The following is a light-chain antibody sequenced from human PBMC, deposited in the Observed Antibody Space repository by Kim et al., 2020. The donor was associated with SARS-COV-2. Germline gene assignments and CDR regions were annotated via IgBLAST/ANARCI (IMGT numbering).Light chain of an antibody. Sequence: SVSPGKTASITCSGDELGDKYVCWYQQKPGQPPVLVIYHDTKRPSGIPERFSGSNSGNTATLTVSGTQPMDEADYYCQAWDSGAVIFGGGTKVTVL. J-gene: IGLJ2*01. CDR3: QAWDSGAVI. V-gene: IGLV3-1*01. CDR1: ELGDKY. CDR2: HDT.